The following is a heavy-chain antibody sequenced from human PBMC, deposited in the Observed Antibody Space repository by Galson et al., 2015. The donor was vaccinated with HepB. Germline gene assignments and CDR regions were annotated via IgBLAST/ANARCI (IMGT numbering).Heavy chain of an antibody. V-gene: IGHV1-18*01. D-gene: IGHD3-3*02. Sequence: SVKVSCKASGYTFTSYGISWVRQAPGQGLEWMGWISAYNGNTNYAQKLQGRVTMTTDTSTSTAYMELRSLRSDDTAVYYCPRDGIFGVVIIPVVYYMDVWGKGTTVTVSS. J-gene: IGHJ6*03. CDR2: ISAYNGNT. CDR3: PRDGIFGVVIIPVVYYMDV. CDR1: GYTFTSYG.